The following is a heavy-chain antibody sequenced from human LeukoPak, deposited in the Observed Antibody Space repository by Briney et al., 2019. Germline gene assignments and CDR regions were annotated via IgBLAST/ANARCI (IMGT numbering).Heavy chain of an antibody. V-gene: IGHV3-23*01. CDR2: ISGSGGST. CDR1: GFTFSSYE. J-gene: IGHJ4*02. Sequence: PGGSLRLSCAASGFTFSSYEMNWVRQAPGKGLEWVSAISGSGGSTYYADSVKGRFTISRDNSKNTLCLQMNSLRAEDTAVYYCANSPRVGGSYFGRFDYWGQGTLVTVSS. D-gene: IGHD1-26*01. CDR3: ANSPRVGGSYFGRFDY.